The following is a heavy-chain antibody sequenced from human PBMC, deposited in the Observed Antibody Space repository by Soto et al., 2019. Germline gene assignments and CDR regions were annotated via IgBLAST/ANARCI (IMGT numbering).Heavy chain of an antibody. J-gene: IGHJ4*02. CDR2: ISGSGGST. CDR3: AKDGGHSSSWYRYYFDY. D-gene: IGHD6-13*01. V-gene: IGHV3-23*01. CDR1: GFTFSSYA. Sequence: EVQLLESGGGLVQPGGSLRLSCAASGFTFSSYAMSWVRQAPGKGLEWVSAISGSGGSTYYADSVKGRFTISRDNSKNTLYLQMNSLGAEDTAVYYCAKDGGHSSSWYRYYFDYWGQGTLVTVSS.